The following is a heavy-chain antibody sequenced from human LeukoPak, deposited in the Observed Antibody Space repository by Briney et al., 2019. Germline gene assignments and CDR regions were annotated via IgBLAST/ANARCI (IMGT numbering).Heavy chain of an antibody. CDR2: INPNSGGT. D-gene: IGHD3-3*01. V-gene: IGHV1-2*02. CDR3: ARVPILRFLGTRGNTLAYYGMDV. CDR1: GYTFTGYY. Sequence: GASVKVSCKASGYTFTGYYMHWVRQAPGQGLEWMGWINPNSGGTNYAQKFQGRVTMTRDTSISTAYMELSRLRSDDTAVYYCARVPILRFLGTRGNTLAYYGMDVWGQGTTVTVSS. J-gene: IGHJ6*02.